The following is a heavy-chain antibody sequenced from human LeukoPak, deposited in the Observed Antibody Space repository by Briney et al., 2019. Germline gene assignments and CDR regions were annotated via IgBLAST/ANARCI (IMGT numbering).Heavy chain of an antibody. J-gene: IGHJ6*02. CDR3: ASGITMVRGVMRGYNGPCSMDV. D-gene: IGHD3-10*01. V-gene: IGHV1-18*01. CDR1: GYTFTSYG. Sequence: GASVKVSCKASGYTFTSYGISWVRQAPGQGLEWMGWISAYNGNTNYAQKLQGRVTMTTDTSTSTAYMELRSLRSDDTAVYYCASGITMVRGVMRGYNGPCSMDVWGQGTTVTVSS. CDR2: ISAYNGNT.